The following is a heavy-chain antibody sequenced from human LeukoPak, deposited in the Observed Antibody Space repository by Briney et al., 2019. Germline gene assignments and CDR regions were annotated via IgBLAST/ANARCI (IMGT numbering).Heavy chain of an antibody. CDR2: ISSSSSYI. D-gene: IGHD5-18*01. CDR3: ARDQYSYGPFDY. Sequence: GGSLRLSCAASGFTFSIYSMNWVRQAPGKGLEWVSSISSSSSYIYYADSVKGRFTISRDNAKNSLYLQMNSLRAEDTAVYYCARDQYSYGPFDYWGQGTLVTVSS. V-gene: IGHV3-21*01. J-gene: IGHJ4*02. CDR1: GFTFSIYS.